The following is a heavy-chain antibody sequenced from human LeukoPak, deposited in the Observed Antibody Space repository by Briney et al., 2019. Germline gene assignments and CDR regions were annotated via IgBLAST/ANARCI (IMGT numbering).Heavy chain of an antibody. D-gene: IGHD3-10*01. V-gene: IGHV3-74*01. Sequence: SGGSLRLSCAASGLTFSSYWMHWVRQGPGKGLVWVSRINSDGSATIYADSVKGRFTIYRDNAKHTLYLQMNSLRAEDTAVYYCSRGAAPGVYFDYWGRGTLVTVSS. J-gene: IGHJ4*02. CDR3: SRGAAPGVYFDY. CDR1: GLTFSSYW. CDR2: INSDGSAT.